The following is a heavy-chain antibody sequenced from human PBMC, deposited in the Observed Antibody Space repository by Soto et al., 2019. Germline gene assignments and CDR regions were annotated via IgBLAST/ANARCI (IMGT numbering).Heavy chain of an antibody. CDR2: ISSSSSYI. V-gene: IGHV3-21*01. D-gene: IGHD3-10*01. CDR1: GFTFSSYS. CDR3: ARDSTYYYGSPSYYKPHPNYYYYCIDV. J-gene: IGHJ6*02. Sequence: GGSLRLSCAASGFTFSSYSMNWVRQAPGKGLEWVSSISSSSSYIYYADSVKGRFTISRDNAKNSLYLQMNSLRAEDTAVYYCARDSTYYYGSPSYYKPHPNYYYYCIDVGHRDTTFTASS.